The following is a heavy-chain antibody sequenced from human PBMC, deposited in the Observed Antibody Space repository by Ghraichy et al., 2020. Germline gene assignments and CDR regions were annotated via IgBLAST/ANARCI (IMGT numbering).Heavy chain of an antibody. Sequence: GGSLRLSCAASGFTFSRDGMYWVRQAPGKGLEWVAVIWYDGSNKNYADSVKGRFTISRDNSKNTLYLQMNSLRAEDTAVYYCASADEYSSTSFDYWGQGTLVTVSS. V-gene: IGHV3-33*07. CDR3: ASADEYSSTSFDY. D-gene: IGHD6-6*01. CDR1: GFTFSRDG. CDR2: IWYDGSNK. J-gene: IGHJ4*02.